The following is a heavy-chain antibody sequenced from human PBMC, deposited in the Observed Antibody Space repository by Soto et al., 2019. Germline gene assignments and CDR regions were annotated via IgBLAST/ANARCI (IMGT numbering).Heavy chain of an antibody. CDR2: IHHSGST. J-gene: IGHJ6*03. Sequence: QVQLQESGPGLVKPSETLSLTCAVSGGSISISNWWSCVRQTPGKGLEWIGQIHHSGSTNYSPSLTSRVTISVDKSKNQFSLKMNSVTAADTAVYYCARGGYYFYMDVWGKGTTVTVSS. CDR1: GGSISISNW. CDR3: ARGGYYFYMDV. V-gene: IGHV4-4*02. D-gene: IGHD1-26*01.